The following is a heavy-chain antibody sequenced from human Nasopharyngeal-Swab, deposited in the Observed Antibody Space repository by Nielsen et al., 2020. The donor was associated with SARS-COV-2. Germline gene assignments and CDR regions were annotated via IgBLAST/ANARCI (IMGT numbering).Heavy chain of an antibody. J-gene: IGHJ3*02. Sequence: ASVKVSCKSSGYTFISYGITWVRQAPGQGLEWMGWISPYNGNTKYAQKFQGRVTMTTDTSTTTAYMELRSLKSEDTAVYYCARGWLLHAFDIWGQGTMVTVSS. V-gene: IGHV1-18*01. CDR2: ISPYNGNT. CDR1: GYTFISYG. D-gene: IGHD6-19*01. CDR3: ARGWLLHAFDI.